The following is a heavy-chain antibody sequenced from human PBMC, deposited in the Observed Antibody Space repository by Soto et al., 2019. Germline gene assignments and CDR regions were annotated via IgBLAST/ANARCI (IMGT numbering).Heavy chain of an antibody. Sequence: QITLKESGPTLVEPTETLTLTCSFSGFSLTTSGVGVGWLRQAPGKALECLGIIYCDDDKRYNPSLKNRLTMSKDTSKNTVVLRMTYMEPLEAATYFCAYRLTYRTYWDVGYLDPWGQGTLVTVS. CDR1: GFSLTTSGVG. V-gene: IGHV2-5*02. CDR2: IYCDDDK. CDR3: AYRLTYRTYWDVGYLDP. J-gene: IGHJ5*02. D-gene: IGHD1-1*01.